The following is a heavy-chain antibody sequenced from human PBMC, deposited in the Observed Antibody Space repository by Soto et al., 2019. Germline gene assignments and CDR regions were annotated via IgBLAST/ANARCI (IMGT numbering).Heavy chain of an antibody. Sequence: SVKVACKASGGTFSSYTISWVRQAPGQALEWMGRIIPILGIANYAQKFQGRVTITADKSTSTAYMELSSLRSEDTAVYYCASNSYYYGSGSYYNSNWFDPWGQGTLVTVSS. CDR2: IIPILGIA. CDR3: ASNSYYYGSGSYYNSNWFDP. D-gene: IGHD3-10*01. J-gene: IGHJ5*02. CDR1: GGTFSSYT. V-gene: IGHV1-69*02.